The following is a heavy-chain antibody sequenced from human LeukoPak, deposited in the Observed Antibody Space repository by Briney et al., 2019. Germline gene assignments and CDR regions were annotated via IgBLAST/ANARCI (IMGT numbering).Heavy chain of an antibody. CDR1: GVTFSNYW. CDR3: VTRRPDILPLDDTFDV. D-gene: IGHD3-3*02. Sequence: GGSLRLSCGVSGVTFSNYWMHWVRQAPGKGLVWVSRINGDGTATGYADSVQGRFTISRDNAKSTLYLQINNVRGEDTAVYYCVTRRPDILPLDDTFDVWGQGTMVAVSS. J-gene: IGHJ3*01. V-gene: IGHV3-74*01. CDR2: INGDGTAT.